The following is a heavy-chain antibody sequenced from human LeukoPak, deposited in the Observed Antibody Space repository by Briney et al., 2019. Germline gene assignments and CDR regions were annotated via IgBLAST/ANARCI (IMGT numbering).Heavy chain of an antibody. J-gene: IGHJ6*03. CDR3: ARKNPDSSSDGFYYYYMDV. Sequence: ASVKVSCKASGYTFTSYDINWVRQATGQGLEWMGWMNPNSGNTGYAQKFQGRVTITRNTSISTAYMELSSLRSEDTAVYYCARKNPDSSSDGFYYYYMDVWGKGTTVTVSS. V-gene: IGHV1-8*03. CDR2: MNPNSGNT. D-gene: IGHD2-15*01. CDR1: GYTFTSYD.